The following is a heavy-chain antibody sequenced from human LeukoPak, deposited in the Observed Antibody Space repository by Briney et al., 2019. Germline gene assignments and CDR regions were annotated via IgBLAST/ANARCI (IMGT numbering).Heavy chain of an antibody. Sequence: SETLSLTCTVSGGSVSSGSYYWSWIRQPPGKGLEWIGYIYYSGSTNYNPSLKSRVTISADTSKNQFSLKLSSVTAADTAVYYCARDFYYDSSGYYPFDYWGQGTLVTVSS. CDR1: GGSVSSGSYY. CDR3: ARDFYYDSSGYYPFDY. J-gene: IGHJ4*02. CDR2: IYYSGST. V-gene: IGHV4-61*01. D-gene: IGHD3-22*01.